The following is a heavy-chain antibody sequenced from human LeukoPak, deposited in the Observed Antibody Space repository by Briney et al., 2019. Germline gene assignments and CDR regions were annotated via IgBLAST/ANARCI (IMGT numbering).Heavy chain of an antibody. CDR1: GYTFTSYD. Sequence: GASVKVSCKASGYTFTSYDINWVRQATGQGLEWMGWMNPNSGNTGYAQKFQGRVTMTRNTSISTAYMELSSLRSEDTAVYYCARGSYPDVLLWFGITLRFDYWGQGTLVTVSS. V-gene: IGHV1-8*01. CDR2: MNPNSGNT. J-gene: IGHJ4*02. D-gene: IGHD3-10*01. CDR3: ARGSYPDVLLWFGITLRFDY.